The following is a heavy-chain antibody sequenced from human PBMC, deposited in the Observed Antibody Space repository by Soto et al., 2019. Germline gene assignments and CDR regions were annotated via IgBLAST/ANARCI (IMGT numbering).Heavy chain of an antibody. CDR1: GYTFTSYA. V-gene: IGHV1-3*01. D-gene: IGHD2-2*01. J-gene: IGHJ4*02. CDR3: ARESCISTSCHYYFDY. CDR2: INAGNGNT. Sequence: ASVKFSCKASGYTFTSYAMHWVRQAPGQRLEWMGWINAGNGNTKYSQKFQGRVTITRDTSASTAYMELSSLRSEDTAVYYCARESCISTSCHYYFDYWGQGTLVTVSS.